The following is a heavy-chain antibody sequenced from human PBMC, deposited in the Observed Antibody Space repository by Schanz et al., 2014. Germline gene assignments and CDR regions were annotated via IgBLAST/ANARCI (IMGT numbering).Heavy chain of an antibody. CDR2: INPSGGGA. D-gene: IGHD4-17*01. CDR3: ARGYGDSPTDF. CDR1: GYTFVSYS. V-gene: IGHV1-46*01. Sequence: QVQLVQSGAEVKKPGASVKVSCKASGYTFVSYSMHWVRQAPGQGLEWMGIINPSGGGASYALRFQDRVTITADRSTSTAFMELSSLRTEDTAVYYCARGYGDSPTDFWGQGTLVTVSS. J-gene: IGHJ4*02.